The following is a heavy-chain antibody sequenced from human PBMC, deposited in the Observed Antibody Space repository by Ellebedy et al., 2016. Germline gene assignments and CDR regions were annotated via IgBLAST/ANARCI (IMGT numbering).Heavy chain of an antibody. CDR2: INHSGST. D-gene: IGHD1-7*01. Sequence: SETLSLTCAVYGGSFSGYYWSWIRQPPGKGLEWIGEINHSGSTNYNPSLKSRVTISVDTSKNQFSLKLSSVTAADTAVYYCARGYFWELFDYWGQGTLVTVSS. V-gene: IGHV4-34*01. J-gene: IGHJ4*02. CDR1: GGSFSGYY. CDR3: ARGYFWELFDY.